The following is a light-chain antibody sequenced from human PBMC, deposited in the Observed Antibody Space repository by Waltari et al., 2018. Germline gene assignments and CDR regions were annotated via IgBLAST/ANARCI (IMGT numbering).Light chain of an antibody. CDR1: QSVLYSSNNKNY. V-gene: IGKV4-1*01. J-gene: IGKJ1*01. CDR3: QQCYSTPWT. Sequence: DIVMTQSPDSLAVPLGERATITCNASQSVLYSSNNKNYLAWYQQKPGQPPKLLIYWASTRESGVPDRFSGSGSGTDFTLTISSLQAEDVAVYYCQQCYSTPWTFGQGTKVEIK. CDR2: WAS.